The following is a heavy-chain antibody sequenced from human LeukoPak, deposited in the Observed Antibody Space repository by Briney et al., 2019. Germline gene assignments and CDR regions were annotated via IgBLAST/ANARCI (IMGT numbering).Heavy chain of an antibody. CDR1: GGSISSSSYY. J-gene: IGHJ4*02. CDR3: ARDIVVVPAASGGSGGNSHTGFDY. Sequence: SETLSLTCTVSGGSISSSSYYWGWIRQPPGKGLEWIGSIYYSGSTYYNPSLKSRVTISVDTSKNQFSLKLSSVTAADTAVYYCARDIVVVPAASGGSGGNSHTGFDYWGQGTLVTVSS. V-gene: IGHV4-39*02. CDR2: IYYSGST. D-gene: IGHD2-2*01.